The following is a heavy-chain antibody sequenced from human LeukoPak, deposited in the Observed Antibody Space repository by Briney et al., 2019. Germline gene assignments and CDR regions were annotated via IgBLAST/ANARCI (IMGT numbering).Heavy chain of an antibody. CDR2: IKQDGSEK. CDR3: ARNQRRLDY. Sequence: GESLRLSRAASGFTFSSYWMSWVRQAPGKGLELVANIKQDGSEKYYVDSVKGRFTISRDNAKNSLYLQMNSLRAEDTAVYYCARNQRRLDYWGQGTLVTVSS. J-gene: IGHJ4*02. CDR1: GFTFSSYW. D-gene: IGHD1-14*01. V-gene: IGHV3-7*01.